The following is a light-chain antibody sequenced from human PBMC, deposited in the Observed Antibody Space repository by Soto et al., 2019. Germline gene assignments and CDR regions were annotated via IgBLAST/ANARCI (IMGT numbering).Light chain of an antibody. CDR3: SSYAPSDVV. V-gene: IGLV2-8*01. Sequence: QSVLTQPPSASGSPGQSVTISCTGTPSDVGGSNSVSWYQQHPGKAPNLMIYDVNKRPSGVPDRFSGSKSGNTASLTVSGLQAADEAYYFCSSYAPSDVVFGGGTKLNVL. CDR2: DVN. J-gene: IGLJ2*01. CDR1: PSDVGGSNS.